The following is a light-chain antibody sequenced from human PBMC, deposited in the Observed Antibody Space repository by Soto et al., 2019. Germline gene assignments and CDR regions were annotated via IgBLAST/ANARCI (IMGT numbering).Light chain of an antibody. CDR3: QKYNSAPPWT. Sequence: DIQLTHSPSFLSASVGDRVTITCRASQGISNYLAWYQQKPGKVPKLLIYAASTLQSGVPSRFSGSGSGTDFTLTISSLQPEDVATYYCQKYNSAPPWTFGQGTKVDIK. V-gene: IGKV1-27*01. CDR1: QGISNY. J-gene: IGKJ1*01. CDR2: AAS.